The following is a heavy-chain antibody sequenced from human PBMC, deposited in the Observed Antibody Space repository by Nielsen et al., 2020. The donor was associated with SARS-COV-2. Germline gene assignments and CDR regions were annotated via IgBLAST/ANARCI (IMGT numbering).Heavy chain of an antibody. CDR1: GFSVSRYF. Sequence: GSLRLSCAASGFSVSRYFMSWVRQPPGKGLEWIGYVSDSGSTNYNPSLKSRVSISLDTSKNHYSLNLDSVTAADTAVYYCARAYCSGGNCYFGYFEFWGQGILVTVSS. J-gene: IGHJ4*02. V-gene: IGHV4-59*02. CDR2: VSDSGST. CDR3: ARAYCSGGNCYFGYFEF. D-gene: IGHD2-15*01.